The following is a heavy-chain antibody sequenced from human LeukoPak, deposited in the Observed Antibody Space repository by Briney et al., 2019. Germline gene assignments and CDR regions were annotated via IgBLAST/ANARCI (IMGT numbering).Heavy chain of an antibody. Sequence: SVKVSCKASGGTFSSYAISWVRQAPGQGLEWMGGIIPIFGTANYAQKFQGRVTITADESTSTAYMELSSLRSEDTAVYYCARMQAMIVVTHAFDIWGQGTMVTVSS. D-gene: IGHD3-22*01. CDR1: GGTFSSYA. J-gene: IGHJ3*02. CDR3: ARMQAMIVVTHAFDI. CDR2: IIPIFGTA. V-gene: IGHV1-69*13.